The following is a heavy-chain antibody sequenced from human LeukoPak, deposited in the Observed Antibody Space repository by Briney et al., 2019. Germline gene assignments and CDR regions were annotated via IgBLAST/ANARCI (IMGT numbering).Heavy chain of an antibody. Sequence: GESLKISCKGSEYSFTSYWIGWVRQMPGKGLEWMGIIYPGDSDTRYSPSFQGQVTISADKSISTAYLQWSSLKASGTAMYYCARLSDSSGYRTYYFDYWGQGTLVTVSS. J-gene: IGHJ4*02. D-gene: IGHD3-22*01. CDR1: EYSFTSYW. CDR2: IYPGDSDT. CDR3: ARLSDSSGYRTYYFDY. V-gene: IGHV5-51*01.